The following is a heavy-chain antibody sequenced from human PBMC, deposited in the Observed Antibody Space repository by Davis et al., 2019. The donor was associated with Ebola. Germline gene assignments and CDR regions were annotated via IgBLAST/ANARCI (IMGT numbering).Heavy chain of an antibody. Sequence: MPSETLSLTCTVSGGSISSSSYYWSWIRQHPGKGLEWIGYISYSGNAYYNPSLKSRFTISVDTSKNQFALKGSSVTAADTAIYYCARDEPHRGTATWKDYYGLDVWGKGTTVTVSS. V-gene: IGHV4-31*03. CDR1: GGSISSSSYY. CDR2: ISYSGNA. J-gene: IGHJ6*04. CDR3: ARDEPHRGTATWKDYYGLDV. D-gene: IGHD3-10*01.